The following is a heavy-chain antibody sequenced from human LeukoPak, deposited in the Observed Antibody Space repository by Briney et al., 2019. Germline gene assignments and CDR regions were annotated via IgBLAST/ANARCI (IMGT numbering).Heavy chain of an antibody. D-gene: IGHD6-13*01. CDR2: IKQDGSEK. J-gene: IGHJ6*03. CDR3: ARDSSSSWPLNVDYYMDV. CDR1: GFTFSSYW. Sequence: GGSLRLSCAASGFTFSSYWMSWVRQAPGKGLEWVANIKQDGSEKYYVDSVKGRFTISRDNAKNSLYLQMNSLRAEDTAVYYCARDSSSSWPLNVDYYMDVWGKGTTVTVSS. V-gene: IGHV3-7*01.